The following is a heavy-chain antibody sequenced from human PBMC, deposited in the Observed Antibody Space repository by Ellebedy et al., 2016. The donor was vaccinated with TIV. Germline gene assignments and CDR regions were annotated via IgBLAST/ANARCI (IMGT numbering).Heavy chain of an antibody. Sequence: PGGSLRLSCAASGFSVSSNYMTWVRQAPGKGLEWVSVIYSGNNTHYADSVKGRFTISRDNFKNSVYLQMDRLRVEDTALYYCVRERMPTPTWGQGTLVTVSS. D-gene: IGHD2-2*01. J-gene: IGHJ5*02. CDR3: VRERMPTPT. V-gene: IGHV3-66*01. CDR1: GFSVSSNY. CDR2: IYSGNNT.